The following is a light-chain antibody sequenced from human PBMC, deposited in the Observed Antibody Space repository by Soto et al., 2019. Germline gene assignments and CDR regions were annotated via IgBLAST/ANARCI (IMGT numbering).Light chain of an antibody. CDR3: QQSNDWPLS. V-gene: IGKV3-15*01. CDR1: QSVSSN. CDR2: GAS. J-gene: IGKJ4*01. Sequence: EIVMTQSPATLSVSPGERATLSCRASQSVSSNLAWYQQKPGQAPRLLIYGASTRATGIPARFSGSGSGTEFTLTISSLQSEDFGVYYCQQSNDWPLSFGGGTKVDIK.